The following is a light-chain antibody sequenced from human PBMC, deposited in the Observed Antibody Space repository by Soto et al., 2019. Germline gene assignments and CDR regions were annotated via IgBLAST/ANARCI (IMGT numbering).Light chain of an antibody. CDR1: SGDIGRYNY. CDR2: EVS. J-gene: IGLJ1*01. Sequence: QSVLTQPASVSGSPGQSITISCTGTSGDIGRYNYVSWYQQHPGKVPKLLISEVSNRPSGVSNRFSGSKSGNTASLTISGLQSEDEAAYYCSSYTTSFTQVFGTGTKVTVL. CDR3: SSYTTSFTQV. V-gene: IGLV2-14*01.